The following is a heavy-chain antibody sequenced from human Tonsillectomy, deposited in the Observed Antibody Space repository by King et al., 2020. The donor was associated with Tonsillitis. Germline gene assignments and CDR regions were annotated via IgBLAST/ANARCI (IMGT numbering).Heavy chain of an antibody. CDR1: GFTFSGYW. CDR2: TNSDGSTT. D-gene: IGHD6-13*01. CDR3: ARCSSGWYPFDY. Sequence: VQLVESGGSLVQPGGSLRLSCAASGFTFSGYWMHWVRQAPGKGLVWVSRTNSDGSTTSYADSVKGRFAISIDNAKSTLYLQMNSLRAEDTAVYYCARCSSGWYPFDYWGQGTLVTVSS. V-gene: IGHV3-74*01. J-gene: IGHJ4*02.